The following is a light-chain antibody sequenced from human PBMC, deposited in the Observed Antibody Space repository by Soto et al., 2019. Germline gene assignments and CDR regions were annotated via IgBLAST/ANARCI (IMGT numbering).Light chain of an antibody. V-gene: IGLV1-51*02. CDR2: EIS. CDR3: GTWDNSLSGGV. CDR1: SSNIGSHY. Sequence: QSVLTQPPSVSAAPGQQVTISCSGSSSNIGSHYVSWYQQLPGSAPKLLIYEISKRPSGIPDRFSGSKSGTSATLGITGLQTGDEADYYCGTWDNSLSGGVFGGGTKLTVL. J-gene: IGLJ3*02.